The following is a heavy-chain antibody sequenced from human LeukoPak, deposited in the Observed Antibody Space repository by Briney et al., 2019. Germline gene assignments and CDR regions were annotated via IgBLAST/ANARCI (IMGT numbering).Heavy chain of an antibody. CDR2: ISYDGSNK. CDR1: GFTFSSYG. Sequence: GGSLRLSCAASGFTFSSYGMHWVRQAPGKGLEWAAVISYDGSNKYYADSVKGRFTISRDNSKNTLYPQMNSLRAEDTAVYYCAKSDSSGYPDYWGQGTLVTVSS. CDR3: AKSDSSGYPDY. D-gene: IGHD3-22*01. J-gene: IGHJ4*02. V-gene: IGHV3-30*18.